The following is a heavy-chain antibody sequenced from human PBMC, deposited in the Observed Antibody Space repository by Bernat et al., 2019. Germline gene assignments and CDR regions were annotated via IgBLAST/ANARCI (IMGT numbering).Heavy chain of an antibody. V-gene: IGHV3-48*03. CDR3: ARGGSSGYQLNAFDI. CDR1: RFAFSGFE. Sequence: EVELEESGGGLVQPGGSLRLSCAASRFAFSGFEMNWVRQAPGKGLEWVSYISISGTTIYYADSVKGRFTISRDNAKNSLYLQMNSLRAEDTAVYYRARGGSSGYQLNAFDIWGQGTMVTVS. J-gene: IGHJ3*02. D-gene: IGHD6-19*01. CDR2: ISISGTTI.